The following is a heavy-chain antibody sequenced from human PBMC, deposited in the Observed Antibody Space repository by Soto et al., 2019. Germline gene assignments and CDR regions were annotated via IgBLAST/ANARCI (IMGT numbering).Heavy chain of an antibody. CDR1: GFTFSSYW. CDR2: INSDGSST. CDR3: ARGETLTTNNWFDP. D-gene: IGHD3-9*01. J-gene: IGHJ5*02. Sequence: GGSLRLSCAASGFTFSSYWMHWVRQAPGKGLVRVSRINSDGSSTSYADSVKGRFTISRDNAKNTLYLQMNSLRAEDTAVYYCARGETLTTNNWFDPWGQGTLVTVSS. V-gene: IGHV3-74*01.